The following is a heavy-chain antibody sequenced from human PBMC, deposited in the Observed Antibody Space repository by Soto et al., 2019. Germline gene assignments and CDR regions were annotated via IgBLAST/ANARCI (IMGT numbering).Heavy chain of an antibody. V-gene: IGHV4-34*01. CDR1: GGSFSGYY. CDR2: INHSGST. J-gene: IGHJ5*02. Sequence: ETLSLTCAVYGGSFSGYYWSWIRQPPGKGLEGIGEINHSGSTNYNPSLKSRVTISVDTSKNQFSLKLSSVTAADTAVYYCARGTESQKDNWFDHWGQGTLVTVSS. CDR3: ARGTESQKDNWFDH.